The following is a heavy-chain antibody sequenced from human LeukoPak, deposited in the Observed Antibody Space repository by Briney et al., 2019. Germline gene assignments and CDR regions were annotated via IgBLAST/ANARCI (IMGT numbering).Heavy chain of an antibody. CDR3: ARASGPFDY. CDR2: IWNDGSNK. Sequence: GRSLRLSCVASGFMFSVYGMHWVRQAPGKGLEWVAVIWNDGSNKYYADSVKGRFTISRDNSKNTLYLQMNSVRAEDTAVYSCARASGPFDYWGQGTLVTVSS. CDR1: GFMFSVYG. V-gene: IGHV3-33*01. J-gene: IGHJ4*02. D-gene: IGHD3-10*01.